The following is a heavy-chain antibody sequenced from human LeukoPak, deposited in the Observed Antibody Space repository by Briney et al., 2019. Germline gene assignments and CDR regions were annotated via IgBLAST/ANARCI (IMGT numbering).Heavy chain of an antibody. Sequence: SETLSLTCAVYGGSFSGYYWSWIRQPPGKGLEWIGEINHSGSTNYNPSLKSRVTISVDTSKNQFSLQLNSVTPEDTAVYYCTREAAVGYSDYWGQGTLVTVSS. CDR2: INHSGST. D-gene: IGHD6-13*01. CDR1: GGSFSGYY. V-gene: IGHV4-34*01. CDR3: TREAAVGYSDY. J-gene: IGHJ4*02.